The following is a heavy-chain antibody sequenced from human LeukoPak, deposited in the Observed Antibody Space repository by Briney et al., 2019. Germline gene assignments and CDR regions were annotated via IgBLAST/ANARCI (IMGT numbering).Heavy chain of an antibody. D-gene: IGHD4-23*01. J-gene: IGHJ4*02. CDR1: GGSLNSYY. CDR2: IYHSGST. V-gene: IGHV4-59*12. CDR3: ARKAYGGNRTFDY. Sequence: SETLSLTCTVSGGSLNSYYWSWIRQPPGKGLEWIGSIYHSGSTYYNPSLKSRVTISVDKSKNQFSLKLSSVTAADTAVYYCARKAYGGNRTFDYWGQGTLVTVSS.